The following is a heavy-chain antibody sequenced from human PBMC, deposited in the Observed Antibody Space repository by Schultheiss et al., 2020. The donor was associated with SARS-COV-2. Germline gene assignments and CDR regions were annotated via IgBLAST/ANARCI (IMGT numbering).Heavy chain of an antibody. CDR1: GFTFGDYA. J-gene: IGHJ4*02. V-gene: IGHV3-49*04. CDR3: ITRGDVYNTLDY. Sequence: GESLKISCTASGFTFGDYAMSWVRQAPGKGLESVGSIRSKTFGGTTEYAASVKGRFTISRDDSKSISYLQMNSLKIEDTGVYYCITRGDVYNTLDYWGQGTLVTVSS. CDR2: IRSKTFGGTT. D-gene: IGHD5-24*01.